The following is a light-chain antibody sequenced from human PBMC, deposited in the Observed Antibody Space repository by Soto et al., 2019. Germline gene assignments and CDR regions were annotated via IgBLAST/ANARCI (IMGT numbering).Light chain of an antibody. CDR2: DVR. J-gene: IGLJ3*02. CDR3: SSYTTGGALV. V-gene: IGLV2-14*03. Sequence: QSVVTQPASVSGSPGQSITISCTGTSSDVGGYNYVSWYQQHPDKAPKLLIFDVRSRPSGISNRFSGSKSGNTASLTISGLQAADGADYYCSSYTTGGALVFGGGTKLTVL. CDR1: SSDVGGYNY.